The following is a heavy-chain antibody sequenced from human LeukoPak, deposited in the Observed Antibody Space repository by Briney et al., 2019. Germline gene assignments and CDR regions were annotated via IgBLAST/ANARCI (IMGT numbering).Heavy chain of an antibody. V-gene: IGHV3-23*01. CDR3: AKARDIVVVPAAMCALDV. J-gene: IGHJ6*02. D-gene: IGHD2-2*01. CDR1: GFTFSNYA. Sequence: GGSLRLSCAATGFTFSNYAMNWVRQAPGKGLEWVSAVSGSGGYTYYVDSVRGRFTISRDNSKNTLYPQLNSLTAEDTAVYYCAKARDIVVVPAAMCALDVWGQGTTVTVSS. CDR2: VSGSGGYT.